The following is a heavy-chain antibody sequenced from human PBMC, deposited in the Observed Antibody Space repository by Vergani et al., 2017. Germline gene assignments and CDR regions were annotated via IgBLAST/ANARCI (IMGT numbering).Heavy chain of an antibody. Sequence: QVQLVQSGAEVKKPGASVKVSCKASGYTFTSYGISWVRQAPGQGLEWMGWISAYNGNTNYAQKLQGRVTMTTDTSTSTAYMELRSLRSEDTAVYYCARASRPYCSGGSCYYFDYWGQGTLVTVSS. D-gene: IGHD2-15*01. CDR3: ARASRPYCSGGSCYYFDY. CDR2: ISAYNGNT. CDR1: GYTFTSYG. V-gene: IGHV1-18*04. J-gene: IGHJ4*02.